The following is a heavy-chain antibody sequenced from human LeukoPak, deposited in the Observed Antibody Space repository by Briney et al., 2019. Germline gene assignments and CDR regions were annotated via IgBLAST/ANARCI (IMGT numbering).Heavy chain of an antibody. J-gene: IGHJ3*02. V-gene: IGHV3-23*01. CDR3: AKDRGQFDWLSDAFDI. CDR1: GLTFSSYA. Sequence: GGSLRLSCAASGLTFSSYAMSWVRQAPGKGLEWVSAISGSGGSTYYADSVKGRFTISGDNSKNTLYLQMNSLRAEDTAVYYCAKDRGQFDWLSDAFDIWGQGTMVTVSS. D-gene: IGHD3-9*01. CDR2: ISGSGGST.